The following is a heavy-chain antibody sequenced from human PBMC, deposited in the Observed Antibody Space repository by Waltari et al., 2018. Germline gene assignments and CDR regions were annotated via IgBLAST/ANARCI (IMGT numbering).Heavy chain of an antibody. CDR1: GFTFRQDW. Sequence: EVQVVESGGALVKPGGSLVLSCAASGFTFRQDWSGWVRQEPGKGLEWVANIKKDASTKYYVDSVKGRFTISRDNAKNSLYLEMNSLTAEDTAVYYCARHGDFCFDYWGQGILVTVSS. CDR2: IKKDASTK. V-gene: IGHV3-7*01. D-gene: IGHD4-17*01. J-gene: IGHJ4*02. CDR3: ARHGDFCFDY.